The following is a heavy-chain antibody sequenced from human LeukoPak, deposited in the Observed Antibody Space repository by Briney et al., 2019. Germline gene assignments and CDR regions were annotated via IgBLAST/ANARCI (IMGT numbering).Heavy chain of an antibody. CDR1: GFTFSSYA. J-gene: IGHJ3*02. CDR2: ISGSGGST. Sequence: PGGSLRLSCAASGFTFSSYAMSWVRQAPGKGLEWVSAISGSGGSTYYADPVKGRFTISRDNSKNTLYLQMNSLRAEDTAVYYCAKVVHIVVVNDAFDIWGQGTMVTVSS. CDR3: AKVVHIVVVNDAFDI. V-gene: IGHV3-23*01. D-gene: IGHD2-21*01.